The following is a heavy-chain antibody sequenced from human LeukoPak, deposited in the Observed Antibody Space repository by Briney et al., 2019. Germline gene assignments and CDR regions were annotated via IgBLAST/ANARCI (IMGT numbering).Heavy chain of an antibody. CDR1: GFTFDDYA. V-gene: IGHV3-43*02. CDR2: ISGDGDIT. D-gene: IGHD6-25*01. Sequence: QPGGSLRLSCAASGFTFDDYAMHWARQAPGKGLEWVSLISGDGDITYYADSVKGRFTISRDNSNDSLYLQMNSLGTEDTALYYCAKDIAEDTPNWFDPWGQGTLVTVSS. CDR3: AKDIAEDTPNWFDP. J-gene: IGHJ5*02.